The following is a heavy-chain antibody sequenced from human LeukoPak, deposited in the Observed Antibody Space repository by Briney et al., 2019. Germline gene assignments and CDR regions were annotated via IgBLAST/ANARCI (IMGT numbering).Heavy chain of an antibody. D-gene: IGHD2-15*01. CDR1: GFTFGSFS. Sequence: GGSLRLSCAASGFTFGSFSMTWVRQAPGKGLEWVSTISSSGSGTYIYYADSVKGRFTISRDDDKNSLYLQMNSLRAEDTAVYYCARDPGRSGGSCYSDYWSQGTLVTVSS. CDR3: ARDPGRSGGSCYSDY. V-gene: IGHV3-21*01. J-gene: IGHJ4*02. CDR2: ISSSGSGTYI.